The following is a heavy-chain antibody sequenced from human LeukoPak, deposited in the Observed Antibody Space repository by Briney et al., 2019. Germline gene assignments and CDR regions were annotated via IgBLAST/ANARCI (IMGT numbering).Heavy chain of an antibody. V-gene: IGHV4-34*01. CDR3: SRGQVPAARGYNWFDP. CDR1: GWSFNDYY. D-gene: IGHD2-2*01. J-gene: IGHJ5*02. Sequence: SETLSLTCAVYGWSFNDYYWNWIRQPPGKGLEWIGEINARGDTNYNPSLKSRVTISVDTSKKQFSLRLTSMIAADTALYYCSRGQVPAARGYNWFDPWGQGTLVTVSS. CDR2: INARGDT.